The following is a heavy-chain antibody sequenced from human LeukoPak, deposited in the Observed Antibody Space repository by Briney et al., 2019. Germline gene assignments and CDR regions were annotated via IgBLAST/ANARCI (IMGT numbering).Heavy chain of an antibody. CDR1: GGSISSGSYY. J-gene: IGHJ4*02. D-gene: IGHD3-10*01. CDR3: ARDVESESYEYFDY. V-gene: IGHV4-61*02. CDR2: IYTSGST. Sequence: SQTLSLTCTVSGGSISSGSYYWSWIRQPAGKGLEWIGRIYTSGSTNYNPSLKSRVTISVDTSKNQFSLKLSSVTAADTAVYYCARDVESESYEYFDYWGQGTLVTVSS.